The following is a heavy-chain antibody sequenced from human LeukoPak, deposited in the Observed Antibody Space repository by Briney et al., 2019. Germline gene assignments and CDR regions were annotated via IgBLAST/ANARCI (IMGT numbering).Heavy chain of an antibody. D-gene: IGHD1-26*01. Sequence: GGSLRLSCAASGFTFSSYWMSWVRQAPGKGLEWVANIKKDGSEKYYVDSVKGRFTISRDNAKTSLYLQMNSLRAEDTAVYYCARRGREGAFDIWGQGTMVTVSS. CDR3: ARRGREGAFDI. J-gene: IGHJ3*02. V-gene: IGHV3-7*01. CDR1: GFTFSSYW. CDR2: IKKDGSEK.